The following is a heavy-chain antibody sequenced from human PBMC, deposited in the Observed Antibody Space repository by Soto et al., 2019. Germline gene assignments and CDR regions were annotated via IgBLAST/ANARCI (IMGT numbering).Heavy chain of an antibody. V-gene: IGHV1-8*01. CDR1: GYTFTSYD. Sequence: ASVKVSCKASGYTFTSYDINWVRQTAGQGLEWMGWMSPKTANTGYAQKFQGRVTMTRSTSISTAYMELSSLTSEDTAVYYCTGGPPHWAFDAWGPGTPVTVAS. CDR2: MSPKTANT. J-gene: IGHJ5*01. D-gene: IGHD7-27*01. CDR3: TGGPPHWAFDA.